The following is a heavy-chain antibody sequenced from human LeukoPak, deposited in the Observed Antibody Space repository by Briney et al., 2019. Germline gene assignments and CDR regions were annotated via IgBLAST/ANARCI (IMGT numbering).Heavy chain of an antibody. V-gene: IGHV3-23*01. CDR3: ARELTEAAAGYYYYYYGMDV. Sequence: GGSLRLSCAASGFTFSSYAMSWVRQAPGKGLEWVSAISGSGGSTYYADSVKGRFTISRDNSKNTLYLQMNSLRAEDTAVYYCARELTEAAAGYYYYYYGMDVWGQGTTVTVSS. CDR2: ISGSGGST. CDR1: GFTFSSYA. D-gene: IGHD6-13*01. J-gene: IGHJ6*02.